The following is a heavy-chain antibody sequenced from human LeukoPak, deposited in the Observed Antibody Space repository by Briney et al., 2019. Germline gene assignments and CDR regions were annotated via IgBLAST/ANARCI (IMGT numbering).Heavy chain of an antibody. J-gene: IGHJ5*02. Sequence: SETLSLTCTVSGGSMSGYYWSWIRQPPGKGLEWVGYIYYSGSTNYNPSLKSRVTISVNTSKNQFSLKLSSVTAADTAVYYCARDRGLRYTAYGGDDWFDPWGQGTLVTVSS. CDR3: ARDRGLRYTAYGGDDWFDP. CDR1: GGSMSGYY. D-gene: IGHD5-12*01. CDR2: IYYSGST. V-gene: IGHV4-59*01.